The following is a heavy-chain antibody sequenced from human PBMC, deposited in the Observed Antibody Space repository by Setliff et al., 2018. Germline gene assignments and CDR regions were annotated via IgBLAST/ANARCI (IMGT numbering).Heavy chain of an antibody. CDR1: GGTFSSYA. CDR3: ATDYGDYGGDY. D-gene: IGHD4-17*01. Sequence: ASVKVSCKASGGTFSSYAISWVRQAPGQGLEWMGGITPIFGTANYAQKFQGRVTITTDESTSTAYMELSSLRSEDTAVYYCATDYGDYGGDYWGQGTLVTVSS. J-gene: IGHJ4*02. CDR2: ITPIFGTA. V-gene: IGHV1-69*05.